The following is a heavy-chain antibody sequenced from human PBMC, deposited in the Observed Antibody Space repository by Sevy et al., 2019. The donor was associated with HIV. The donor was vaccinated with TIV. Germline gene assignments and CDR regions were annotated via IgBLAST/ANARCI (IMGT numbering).Heavy chain of an antibody. CDR3: ARDHVKDGDLGDYYYFAMDV. D-gene: IGHD4-17*01. CDR2: ISGSDDAI. Sequence: GGSLRLSCAASGFTLSDYYMSWIRQAPGKGLEWLSYISGSDDAIYYADSVKGRFTISRDNAKNSLYLQMNSLRAEDTAVDYCARDHVKDGDLGDYYYFAMDVWGQGTSVTVSS. J-gene: IGHJ6*02. V-gene: IGHV3-11*01. CDR1: GFTLSDYY.